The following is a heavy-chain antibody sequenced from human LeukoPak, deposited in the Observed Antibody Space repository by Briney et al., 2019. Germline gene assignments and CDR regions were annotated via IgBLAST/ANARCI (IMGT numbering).Heavy chain of an antibody. V-gene: IGHV3-48*01. CDR3: ARVEKGFWSGFKMDV. D-gene: IGHD3-3*01. Sequence: GGSLRLSCAGSGFTFSSHSMTWVRQAPGKGLEWISYISGSSSTIHYADSVRGRFTISRDNDKNSLYLQMNSLRAEDTAVYFCARVEKGFWSGFKMDVWGKGTTVTVSS. CDR2: ISGSSSTI. J-gene: IGHJ6*04. CDR1: GFTFSSHS.